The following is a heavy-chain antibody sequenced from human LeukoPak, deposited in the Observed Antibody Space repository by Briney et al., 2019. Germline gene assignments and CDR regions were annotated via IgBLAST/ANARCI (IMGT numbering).Heavy chain of an antibody. D-gene: IGHD1-26*01. V-gene: IGHV1-2*02. Sequence: ASVKVSCKASGYTFTGCYMHWVRQAPGQGLEWMGWINPNSGGTNYAQKFQGRVTMTRDTSISTAYMELSRLRSDDTAVYYCARDSGATHYYYYYMDVWGKGTTVTVSS. CDR3: ARDSGATHYYYYYMDV. J-gene: IGHJ6*03. CDR1: GYTFTGCY. CDR2: INPNSGGT.